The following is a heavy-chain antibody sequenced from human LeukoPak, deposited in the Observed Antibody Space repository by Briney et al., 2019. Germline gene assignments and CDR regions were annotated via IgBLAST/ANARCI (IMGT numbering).Heavy chain of an antibody. Sequence: SVKVSCKASGGTFSSYAISWVRQAPGQGLEWMGGIIPIFGTANNAQKFQGRVTITTDESTSTAYMELSSLRSEDTAVYYCARGGAITGEVDYWGQGTLVTVSS. CDR3: ARGGAITGEVDY. D-gene: IGHD7-27*01. V-gene: IGHV1-69*05. CDR2: IIPIFGTA. J-gene: IGHJ4*02. CDR1: GGTFSSYA.